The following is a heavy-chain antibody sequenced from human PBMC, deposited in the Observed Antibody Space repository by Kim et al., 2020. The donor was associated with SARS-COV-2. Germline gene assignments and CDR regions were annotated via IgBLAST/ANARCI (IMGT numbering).Heavy chain of an antibody. CDR1: GGSVSSGDYY. J-gene: IGHJ4*02. D-gene: IGHD4-17*01. CDR3: ARATTVTPDFDY. CDR2: IYYSGST. Sequence: SETLSLTCTVSGGSVSSGDYYWSWIRQPPGKGLEWIGYIYYSGSTYYNPSLKSRVTISVDTSKNQFSLKLSSVTAADTAVYFCARATTVTPDFDYWGQGTLAT. V-gene: IGHV4-30-4*01.